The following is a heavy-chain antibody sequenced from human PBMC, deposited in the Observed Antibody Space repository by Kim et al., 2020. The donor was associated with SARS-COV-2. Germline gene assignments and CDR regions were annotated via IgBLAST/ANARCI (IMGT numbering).Heavy chain of an antibody. Sequence: KTKSSPKVHDRSTITQDTSANTAYMDLRRLTFEDTAVYYCARDMNPTVYDYWGQGTLVTVSS. V-gene: IGHV1-3*01. CDR2: KT. J-gene: IGHJ4*02. D-gene: IGHD4-4*01. CDR3: ARDMNPTVYDY.